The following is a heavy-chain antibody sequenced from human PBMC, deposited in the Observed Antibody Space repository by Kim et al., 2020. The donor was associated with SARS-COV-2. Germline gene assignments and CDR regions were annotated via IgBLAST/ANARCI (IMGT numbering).Heavy chain of an antibody. J-gene: IGHJ5*02. D-gene: IGHD3-10*01. Sequence: ASVKVSCKASGYTFETFSLYWVRQAPGQRFEWMGWINGGNGNTRYSQNFQGRLTITRDTSATTAYMELSGLTSKDTAVYFCAREGSGSYNWFDPWGQGTLVTVSS. CDR3: AREGSGSYNWFDP. CDR2: INGGNGNT. CDR1: GYTFETFS. V-gene: IGHV1-3*01.